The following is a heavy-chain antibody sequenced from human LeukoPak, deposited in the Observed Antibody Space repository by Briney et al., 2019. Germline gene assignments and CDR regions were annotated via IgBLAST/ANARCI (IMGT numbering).Heavy chain of an antibody. D-gene: IGHD6-19*01. V-gene: IGHV3-20*04. Sequence: GGSLRLSCAASGFTFSSYAMTWVRQAPGKGLGWVSGITWNGGSTGYADSVKGRFTISRDNAKNSLYLQMNSLRAEDTALYYCARDPGDIVVAGTFDYWGQGTLVTVSS. CDR2: ITWNGGST. J-gene: IGHJ4*02. CDR1: GFTFSSYA. CDR3: ARDPGDIVVAGTFDY.